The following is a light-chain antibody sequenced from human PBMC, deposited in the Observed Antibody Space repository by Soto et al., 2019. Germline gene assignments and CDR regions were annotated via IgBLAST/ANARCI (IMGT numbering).Light chain of an antibody. J-gene: IGKJ5*01. CDR3: QQYKNWPLIS. CDR1: QSVNSN. CDR2: EAS. Sequence: SXXPGEXATVXXXXSQSVNSNFAWYQQKPGQAPRLLIYEASTRATGIPARFSGSGSGTDFTLTISSLQSEDFGFYYCQQYKNWPLISFGQGTRL. V-gene: IGKV3-15*01.